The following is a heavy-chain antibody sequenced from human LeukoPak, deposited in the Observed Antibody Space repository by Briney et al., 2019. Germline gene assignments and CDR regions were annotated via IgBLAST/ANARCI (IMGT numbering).Heavy chain of an antibody. Sequence: GGSLRLSCAASGFTFSSYAMSWVRQAPGKGLEWVSAISGSGGSTYYADSVKGRFTISRDNSKNTLYLQMNSLRAEDTAVYYCAKFSSLYYYDSSGYDYWGQGTLVTVSS. J-gene: IGHJ4*02. CDR3: AKFSSLYYYDSSGYDY. V-gene: IGHV3-23*01. CDR1: GFTFSSYA. D-gene: IGHD3-22*01. CDR2: ISGSGGST.